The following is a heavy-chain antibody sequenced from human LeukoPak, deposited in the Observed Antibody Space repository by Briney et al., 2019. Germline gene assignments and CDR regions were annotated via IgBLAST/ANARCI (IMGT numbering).Heavy chain of an antibody. J-gene: IGHJ4*02. CDR2: ISSSSSYI. D-gene: IGHD3-3*01. V-gene: IGHV3-21*01. CDR3: ARDREVYDFWSGYLYYFDY. CDR1: GFTFSSYS. Sequence: GGSLRLSCAASGFTFSSYSMTWVRQASGKGLEWVSSISSSSSYIYYADSVKGRFTISRDNAKNSLYLQMNSLRAEDTAVYYCARDREVYDFWSGYLYYFDYWGQGTLVTVSS.